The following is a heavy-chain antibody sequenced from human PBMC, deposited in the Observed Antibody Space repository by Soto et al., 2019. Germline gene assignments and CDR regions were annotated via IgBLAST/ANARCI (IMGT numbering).Heavy chain of an antibody. V-gene: IGHV1-69*01. CDR3: ATDRGTGSYHYFDY. D-gene: IGHD1-26*01. J-gene: IGHJ4*02. Sequence: QVHLVQSGAEVKKPGSSVKVSCKASGGTFSRHGINWVRQAPGQGLEWMGGIIPIAGIAHYAQKFQGRVTITADESSSTVYMALSSLRSEDTAVYFCATDRGTGSYHYFDYWGQGTLVTVSS. CDR1: GGTFSRHG. CDR2: IIPIAGIA.